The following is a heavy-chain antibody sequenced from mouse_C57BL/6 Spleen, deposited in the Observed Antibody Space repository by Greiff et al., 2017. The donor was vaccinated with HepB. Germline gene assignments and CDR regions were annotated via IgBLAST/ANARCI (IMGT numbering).Heavy chain of an antibody. CDR2: IWRGGST. CDR3: AKRGGYDYDGDWYFDV. V-gene: IGHV2-5*01. D-gene: IGHD2-4*01. J-gene: IGHJ1*03. Sequence: QVQLQQSGPGLVQPSQSLSITCTVSGFSLTSYGVHWVRQSPGKGLEWLGVIWRGGSTDYNAAFMSRLSITKDNSKSQVFFKMNSLQADDTAIYYCAKRGGYDYDGDWYFDVWGTGTTVTVSS. CDR1: GFSLTSYG.